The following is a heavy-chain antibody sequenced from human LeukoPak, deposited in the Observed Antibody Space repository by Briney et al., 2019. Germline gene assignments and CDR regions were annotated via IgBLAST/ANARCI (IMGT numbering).Heavy chain of an antibody. CDR1: GFTFSSYS. CDR2: ISSSSYI. V-gene: IGHV3-21*01. Sequence: GGSLRLSCAASGFTFSSYSMNWVRQAPGKGLEWVSSISSSSYIYYADSVKGRFTISRDNAKNSLYLQMNSLRAEDTAVYYCARAYCSSTSCRPGGVFFDYWGQGTLVTVSS. CDR3: ARAYCSSTSCRPGGVFFDY. D-gene: IGHD2-2*01. J-gene: IGHJ4*02.